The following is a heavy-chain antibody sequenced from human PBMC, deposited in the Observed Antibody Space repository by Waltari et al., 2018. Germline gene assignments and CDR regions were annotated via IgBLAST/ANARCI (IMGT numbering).Heavy chain of an antibody. CDR3: ATSSNFDY. CDR1: GYTFTSHD. Sequence: QVQVVQSGAEVRKPGASVKISCKASGYTFTSHDIHWVRQATGQGLEGMGWMNPSEGRTVYAQSLPGRVTMTRNTSIDTAYMDLTSLKSEDTAVYYCATSSNFDYWGQGTLVTVSS. V-gene: IGHV1-8*01. J-gene: IGHJ4*02. CDR2: MNPSEGRT.